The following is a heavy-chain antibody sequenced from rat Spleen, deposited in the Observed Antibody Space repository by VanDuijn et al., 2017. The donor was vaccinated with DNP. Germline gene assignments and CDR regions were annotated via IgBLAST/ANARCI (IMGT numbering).Heavy chain of an antibody. CDR3: ARRNSSYAYHLDY. J-gene: IGHJ3*01. V-gene: IGHV5-31*01. D-gene: IGHD1-2*01. CDR2: ITSSGGST. Sequence: EVQLVESGGELVQPGRSLKLSCVASGFTFNKYWMTWIRQVPGKGLEWVAAITSSGGSTYYPDSVKGRFTISRDNAKSTLLLQMDSLRSEDTATYYCARRNSSYAYHLDYWGRGTLVTVSS. CDR1: GFTFNKYW.